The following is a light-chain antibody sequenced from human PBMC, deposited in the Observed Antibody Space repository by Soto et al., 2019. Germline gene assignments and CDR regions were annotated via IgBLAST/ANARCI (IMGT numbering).Light chain of an antibody. Sequence: DIVMTQSPDSLAVSLGERATINCKSSQSVFSRSNKRNYLAWYQQKPGQPPKVLVYWASTREFGVPDRFSGSGSGTDFTLTISNLQAEDAALYYCQQYYTTPRTFGQGTKVDIK. V-gene: IGKV4-1*01. J-gene: IGKJ1*01. CDR1: QSVFSRSNKRNY. CDR2: WAS. CDR3: QQYYTTPRT.